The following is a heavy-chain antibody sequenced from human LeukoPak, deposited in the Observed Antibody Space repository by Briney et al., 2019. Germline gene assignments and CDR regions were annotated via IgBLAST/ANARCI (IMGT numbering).Heavy chain of an antibody. CDR2: ISPDGSKI. Sequence: GGSLRLSCAASGFTFSDYYMSWIRQAPGKGLECVANISPDGSKIYYVDSVRGRFTSSRDNAKNSLFLQLNSITADDTGVYYCMRDFHGYWGQGTLVTVSS. J-gene: IGHJ4*02. D-gene: IGHD2-8*01. V-gene: IGHV3-7*01. CDR3: MRDFHGY. CDR1: GFTFSDYY.